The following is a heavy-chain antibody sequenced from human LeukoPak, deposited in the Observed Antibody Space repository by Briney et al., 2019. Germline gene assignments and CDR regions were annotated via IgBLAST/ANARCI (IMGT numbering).Heavy chain of an antibody. CDR1: GFTFSSYT. D-gene: IGHD2-2*02. CDR2: ISSSGSTI. Sequence: GGSLRLSCAASGFTFSSYTMNWVRQAPGKGLEWLSYISSSGSTIYYADSVKGRFTISRDNAKNSLYLQMNSLRAEDTAVYYCAKSGCSSTSCYSILSGWLDPWGQGTLVTVSS. CDR3: AKSGCSSTSCYSILSGWLDP. V-gene: IGHV3-48*01. J-gene: IGHJ5*02.